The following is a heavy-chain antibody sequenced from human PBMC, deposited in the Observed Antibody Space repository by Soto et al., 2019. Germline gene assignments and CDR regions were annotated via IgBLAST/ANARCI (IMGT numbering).Heavy chain of an antibody. V-gene: IGHV4-59*01. CDR2: IFHSGNA. J-gene: IGHJ4*01. CDR1: GGSMRNVY. D-gene: IGHD2-15*01. CDR3: ARAHAPTLPFDY. Sequence: KPSETLSLTCTVSGGSMRNVYWSWIRQPPGKRLEWIGFIFHSGNAKYNPSLKSRVTTSIDTSKSQFSLSLDSVTAADTAVYFCARAHAPTLPFDYWGLGTPVTVSS.